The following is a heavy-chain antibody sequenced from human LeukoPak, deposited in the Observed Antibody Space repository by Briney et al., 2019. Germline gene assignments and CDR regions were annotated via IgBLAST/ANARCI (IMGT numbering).Heavy chain of an antibody. J-gene: IGHJ4*02. CDR1: GFTFSSYG. CDR3: ARGDSGLDY. CDR2: IWYDGSNK. V-gene: IGHV3-33*01. Sequence: PGRSLGLSCAASGFTFSSYGMHWVRQAPGKGLEWVAVIWYDGSNKYYADSVKGRFTISRDNSKNTLYLQMNSLRAEDTAVYYCARGDSGLDYWGQGTLVTVSS. D-gene: IGHD6-19*01.